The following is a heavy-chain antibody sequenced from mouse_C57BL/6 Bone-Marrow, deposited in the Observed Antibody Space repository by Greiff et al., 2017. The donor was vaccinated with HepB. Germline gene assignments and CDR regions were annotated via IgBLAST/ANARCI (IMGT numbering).Heavy chain of an antibody. CDR2: IYPRSGNT. V-gene: IGHV1-81*01. J-gene: IGHJ3*01. CDR3: AGGNWFAY. CDR1: GYTFTSYG. Sequence: QVQLKQSGAELARPGASVKLSCKASGYTFTSYGISWVKQRTGQGLEWIGEIYPRSGNTYYNEKFKGKATLTADKSSSTAYMELRSLTSEDSAVYFCAGGNWFAYWGQGTLVTVSA.